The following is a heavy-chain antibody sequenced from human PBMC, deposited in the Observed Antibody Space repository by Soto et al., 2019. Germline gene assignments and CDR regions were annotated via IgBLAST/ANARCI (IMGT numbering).Heavy chain of an antibody. CDR2: IYPGDSDT. D-gene: IGHD6-25*01. CDR3: ARQPAATTYYYYGMDV. V-gene: IGHV5-51*01. Sequence: PGEPLKISCQGSGYSFTSYWIGWVRQMPGKGLEWMGIIYPGDSDTRYSPSFQGQVTISADKSISTAYLQWSSLKASDTAMYYCARQPAATTYYYYGMDVWGQGTTVTVSS. CDR1: GYSFTSYW. J-gene: IGHJ6*02.